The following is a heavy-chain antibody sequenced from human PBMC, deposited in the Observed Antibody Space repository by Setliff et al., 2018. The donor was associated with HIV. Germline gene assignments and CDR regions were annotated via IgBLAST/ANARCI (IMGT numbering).Heavy chain of an antibody. D-gene: IGHD3-10*01. Sequence: GGSLRLSCAASGFTFSSYWMHWVRQAPGKGLVWVSRINSDGSSTSYADSVKGRFTISRDNSKNTLYLQMNSLRAEDTAVYYCARAGIIIDAFDIWGQGTMVTVSS. CDR1: GFTFSSYW. CDR2: INSDGSST. V-gene: IGHV3-74*01. J-gene: IGHJ3*02. CDR3: ARAGIIIDAFDI.